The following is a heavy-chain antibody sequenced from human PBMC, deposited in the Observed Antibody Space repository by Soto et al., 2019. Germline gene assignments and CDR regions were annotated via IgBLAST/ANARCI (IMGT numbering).Heavy chain of an antibody. CDR3: ARGPYSSVWYVVDX. D-gene: IGHD6-19*01. Sequence: SETLSLTCTVSGASISAYAWSWIRQPAGKGLEWILRLYSSGNTNYNPSFKSRLTMSADTSKKQFSLKLSSVTAADTAVYYCARGPYSSVWYVVDXWGQGTLVTVSX. V-gene: IGHV4-4*07. CDR1: GASISAYA. J-gene: IGHJ4*02. CDR2: LYSSGNT.